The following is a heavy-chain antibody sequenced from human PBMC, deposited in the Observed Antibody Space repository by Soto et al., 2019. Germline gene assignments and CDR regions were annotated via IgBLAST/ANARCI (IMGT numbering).Heavy chain of an antibody. CDR3: ARDGNGQRGSPH. V-gene: IGHV3-53*02. D-gene: IGHD3-16*01. CDR2: IYSGGSR. Sequence: VQLVESGGGLIQAGGSLRLSCAVSGFTVSNNFMMWFRQAPGKGLEWVSLIYSGGSRYYADSVQGRFTISRDGSMNMLYLQMNSLTAEDTAVYYCARDGNGQRGSPHWGQGTLVTVSS. CDR1: GFTVSNNF. J-gene: IGHJ4*02.